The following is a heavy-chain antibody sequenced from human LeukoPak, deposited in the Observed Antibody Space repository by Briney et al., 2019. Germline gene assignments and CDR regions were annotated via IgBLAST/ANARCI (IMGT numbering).Heavy chain of an antibody. Sequence: SETLSLTCTVSGGSITTNNYYWGWVPQSPGKGLEWIGNIYFSGNTYYNPSLESRVVISVDTFKNQFSLRLNSVTAADTAVYYCARVPPVYNSGNYYKGTHFDYWGQGTLVTVSS. V-gene: IGHV4-39*07. J-gene: IGHJ4*02. D-gene: IGHD3-10*01. CDR2: IYFSGNT. CDR1: GGSITTNNYY. CDR3: ARVPPVYNSGNYYKGTHFDY.